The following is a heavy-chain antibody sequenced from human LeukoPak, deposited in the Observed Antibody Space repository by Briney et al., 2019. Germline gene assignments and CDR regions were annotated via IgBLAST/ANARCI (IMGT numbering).Heavy chain of an antibody. CDR3: ARRMTVVVSDAFDV. CDR2: IYPGNSDT. J-gene: IGHJ3*01. Sequence: RGESLKISCKGSGYSFTTYYIGWVRQMPGKGLEWMGIIYPGNSDTTYSPSFQGQVTISADKSISTAYLQWSSLEASDTAMYYCARRMTVVVSDAFDVWGQGTMVIVSS. V-gene: IGHV5-51*01. D-gene: IGHD3-22*01. CDR1: GYSFTTYY.